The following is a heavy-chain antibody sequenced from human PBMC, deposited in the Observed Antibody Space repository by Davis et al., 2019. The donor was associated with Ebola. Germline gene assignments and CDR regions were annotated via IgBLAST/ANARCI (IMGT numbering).Heavy chain of an antibody. J-gene: IGHJ1*01. CDR1: GHTFTTYG. V-gene: IGHV1-18*01. Sequence: ASVKVSCKASGHTFTTYGISWVRQAPGQGLEWMGWISAYYGTTNYAQSLQGRVTMTRDTSTSTAHMELRGLRSDDTAVYYCAREAEVDGSIFFLHWGQGTLVTVSS. CDR2: ISAYYGTT. D-gene: IGHD3-10*01. CDR3: AREAEVDGSIFFLH.